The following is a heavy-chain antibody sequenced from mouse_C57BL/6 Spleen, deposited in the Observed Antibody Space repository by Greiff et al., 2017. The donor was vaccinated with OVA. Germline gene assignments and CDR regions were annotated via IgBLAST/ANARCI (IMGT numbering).Heavy chain of an antibody. CDR3: TREEDLLGPGPFDV. CDR1: GYTFTSYW. J-gene: IGHJ1*03. V-gene: IGHV1-5*01. D-gene: IGHD4-1*01. Sequence: VHVKQSGTMLARPGASVKMSCKTSGYTFTSYWMHWVKQRPGQGLEWIGAIYPGNSDTSYNQKFKGKAKLTAVTSASTAYMELSSLTNEDSAVYYCTREEDLLGPGPFDVWGTGTTVTVSS. CDR2: IYPGNSDT.